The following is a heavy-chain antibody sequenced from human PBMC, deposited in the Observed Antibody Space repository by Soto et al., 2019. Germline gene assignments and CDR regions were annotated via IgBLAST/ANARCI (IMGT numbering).Heavy chain of an antibody. J-gene: IGHJ1*01. CDR3: GAERRVWAPFSNSQQ. Sequence: EVQLLESGGGSVQPGGSLRLSCAASGFTFSNYAVGWVRQAPGKGLEWVSVISGSGGGTYDADSVNGRLTISRDNSKSLLIPQMTRRSAEDTAVYYRGAERRVWAPFSNSQQWGPGTLVSDSS. CDR2: ISGSGGGT. V-gene: IGHV3-23*01. CDR1: GFTFSNYA. D-gene: IGHD1-7*01.